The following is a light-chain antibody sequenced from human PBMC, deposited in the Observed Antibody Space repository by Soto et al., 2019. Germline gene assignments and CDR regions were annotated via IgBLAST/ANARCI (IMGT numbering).Light chain of an antibody. Sequence: QSALTQPASVSGSPGQSITISCTGTSSDVGAYNYASWYQQYPGEAPKVIIYDVSHRPAGVSNRFSGSKSGNTASLTISGLQTQDEAHYYCSSYTSATTYVFGTGTKLTVL. V-gene: IGLV2-14*01. CDR2: DVS. J-gene: IGLJ1*01. CDR3: SSYTSATTYV. CDR1: SSDVGAYNY.